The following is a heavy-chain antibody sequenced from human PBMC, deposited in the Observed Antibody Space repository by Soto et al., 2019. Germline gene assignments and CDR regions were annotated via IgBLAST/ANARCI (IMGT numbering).Heavy chain of an antibody. CDR2: MYVTGTT. V-gene: IGHV4-4*07. D-gene: IGHD6-19*01. CDR1: GDSISNYY. Sequence: SETLSLTCTVSGDSISNYYWSWIRQPAGKGLEWIGRMYVTGTTYYNPSLKSRVSMSVDTSKNQFSLRLTSVTAADTAIYYCARDGEYSSGWYSFDLWGQGTLVTVSS. J-gene: IGHJ4*02. CDR3: ARDGEYSSGWYSFDL.